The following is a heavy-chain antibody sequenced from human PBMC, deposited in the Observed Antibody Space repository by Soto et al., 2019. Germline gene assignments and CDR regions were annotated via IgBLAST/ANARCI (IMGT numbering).Heavy chain of an antibody. Sequence: ASVKVSCKASGYTFTGYYMHWVRQAPGQGLEWMGWINPNSGGTNYAQKFQGWVTMTRDTSISTAYMELSRLRSDDTAVYYCARTAAADLNWFDPWGQGTLVTVSS. J-gene: IGHJ5*02. CDR1: GYTFTGYY. D-gene: IGHD6-13*01. CDR2: INPNSGGT. V-gene: IGHV1-2*04. CDR3: ARTAAADLNWFDP.